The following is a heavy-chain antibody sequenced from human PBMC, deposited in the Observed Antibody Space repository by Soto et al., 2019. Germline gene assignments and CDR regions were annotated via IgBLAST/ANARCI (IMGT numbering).Heavy chain of an antibody. V-gene: IGHV4-31*03. D-gene: IGHD6-6*01. Sequence: PSETLSLTCTVSGGSISSGGYYWSWIRQHPGKGLEWIGYIYYSGSTYYNPSLKSRVTISVDTSKNQFSLKLSSVTAADTAVYYCAREVRYSSSSVGRSWYYGMDVWGQGTTVTVSS. CDR1: GGSISSGGYY. CDR3: AREVRYSSSSVGRSWYYGMDV. J-gene: IGHJ6*02. CDR2: IYYSGST.